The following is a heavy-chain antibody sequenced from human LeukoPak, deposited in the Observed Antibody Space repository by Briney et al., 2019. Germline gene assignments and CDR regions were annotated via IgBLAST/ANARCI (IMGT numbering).Heavy chain of an antibody. CDR1: GLTFSSYTM. D-gene: IGHD2-8*01. Sequence: GYLRLSCAASGLTFSSYTMNWVRQPPGKGLEWIGEIYHSGGTNYNPSLKSRVTISVDKSKNQFSLNVNSLTAADTAVYYCARNGYYCIDVWGKGTTVTVSS. CDR3: ARNGYYCIDV. V-gene: IGHV4-4*02. CDR2: IYHSGGT. J-gene: IGHJ6*03.